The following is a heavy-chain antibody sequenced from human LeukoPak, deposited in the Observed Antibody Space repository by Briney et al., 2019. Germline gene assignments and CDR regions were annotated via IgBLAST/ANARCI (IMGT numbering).Heavy chain of an antibody. J-gene: IGHJ3*01. CDR1: GGSISYYH. D-gene: IGHD3-10*01. CDR2: IHYSGTT. V-gene: IGHV4-59*01. Sequence: SSETLSLTCTVSGGSISYYHWAWIRQSPGKGLEWIASIHYSGTTNYSPSLRGRLSLSIDTSHNKFSLRLTSVTAADTAMYYCARPGDYYDAFGVWGSGTMVTVSS. CDR3: ARPGDYYDAFGV.